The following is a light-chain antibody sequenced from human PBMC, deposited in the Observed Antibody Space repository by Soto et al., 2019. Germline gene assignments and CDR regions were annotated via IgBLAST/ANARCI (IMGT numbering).Light chain of an antibody. CDR2: DVS. V-gene: IGLV2-14*01. J-gene: IGLJ1*01. CDR3: SSYTSSSTLCV. Sequence: QSALTQPASVSGSLGQSITISCTGTSSDVGGYNYVSWYQQHPGKAPKLMIYDVSNRPSGVSNRFSGSKSGNTASLTISGLQAEDEADYYCSSYTSSSTLCVFGTGTKLTVL. CDR1: SSDVGGYNY.